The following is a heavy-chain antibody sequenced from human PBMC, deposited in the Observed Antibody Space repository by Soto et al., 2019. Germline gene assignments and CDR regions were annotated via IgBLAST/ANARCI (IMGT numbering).Heavy chain of an antibody. CDR2: IWYDGSNK. V-gene: IGHV3-33*01. CDR1: GFTFSSYG. CDR3: ARVATNDFWSGYYMDV. D-gene: IGHD3-3*01. J-gene: IGHJ6*03. Sequence: GGSLRLSCAASGFTFSSYGMHWVSQAPGKGLEWVAVIWYDGSNKYYADSVKGRFTISRDNSKNTLYLQMNSLRAEDTAVYYCARVATNDFWSGYYMDVWGKGTTVTVSS.